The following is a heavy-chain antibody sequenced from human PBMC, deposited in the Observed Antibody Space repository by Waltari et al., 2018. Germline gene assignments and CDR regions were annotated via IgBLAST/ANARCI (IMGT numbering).Heavy chain of an antibody. CDR3: ASAYCSAGSCYSEY. CDR1: GGSISSGGFF. CDR2: IHYTGYT. D-gene: IGHD2-15*01. J-gene: IGHJ4*02. Sequence: QVQLQESGPGRVKPSQTLSLTCTVSGGSISSGGFFWSWIRQPPGTGLAYMWSIHYTGYTSPNPSLRSRLTISVDTSKNHVSLKLSSVTVADTAVYYCASAYCSAGSCYSEYWGQGTLVTVSS. V-gene: IGHV4-30-4*08.